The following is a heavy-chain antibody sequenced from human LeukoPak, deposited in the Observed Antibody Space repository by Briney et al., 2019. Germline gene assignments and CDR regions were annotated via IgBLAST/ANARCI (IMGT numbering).Heavy chain of an antibody. J-gene: IGHJ4*02. CDR3: ARDQIPNSSGWYQFDY. CDR1: GYTFTSYG. CDR2: ISTYNGNT. Sequence: ASVKLSCKASGYTFTSYGINWVRHAPGQGLEWMGWISTYNGNTNYAQNLQSRVTMTTDTSTSTAYMELRSLRSDDTAVYYCARDQIPNSSGWYQFDYWGQGTLVTV. V-gene: IGHV1-18*01. D-gene: IGHD6-19*01.